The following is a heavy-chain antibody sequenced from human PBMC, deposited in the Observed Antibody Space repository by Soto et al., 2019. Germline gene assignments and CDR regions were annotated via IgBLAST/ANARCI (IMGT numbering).Heavy chain of an antibody. J-gene: IGHJ4*02. CDR2: IYYTGNT. CDR1: GGSISSGGTGSY. CDR3: ASGHDAYRVRY. D-gene: IGHD4-4*01. Sequence: QVQLQESGPGLVKPSQTLSVTCTVSGGSISSGGTGSYWTWIRQLQGKGLEWIGYIYYTGNTYYNPTLKSRRSISIGTAENQFSLPRTSVTAADTAVYFCASGHDAYRVRYWGQGTRVTVSS. V-gene: IGHV4-31*03.